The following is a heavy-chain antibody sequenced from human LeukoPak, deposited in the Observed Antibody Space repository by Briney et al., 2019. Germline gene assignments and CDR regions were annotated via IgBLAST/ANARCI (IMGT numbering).Heavy chain of an antibody. V-gene: IGHV1-18*01. CDR1: GYNFNSYG. J-gene: IGHJ4*01. CDR3: ARDGVTGHFEW. D-gene: IGHD3-9*01. Sequence: ASVKVSCKASGYNFNSYGVCWVRQAPGQGLEWIGWIDPSNGNIKYAEKVQDRVTMTTDTSTGTAYMDLRSLRSDDTAVYYCARDGVTGHFEWWGRGTLITVSS. CDR2: IDPSNGNI.